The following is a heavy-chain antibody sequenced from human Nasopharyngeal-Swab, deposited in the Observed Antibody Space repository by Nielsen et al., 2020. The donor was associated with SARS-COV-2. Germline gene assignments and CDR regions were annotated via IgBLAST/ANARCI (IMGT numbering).Heavy chain of an antibody. V-gene: IGHV4-59*01. Sequence: RQAPGKGLEWIGYTYYSGSTNYNPSLKSRVTISVDTSKNQFSLKLSSVTAADTAVYYCARVEGGFYRPYYHGMDVWGQGTTVTVSS. D-gene: IGHD3-16*01. CDR2: TYYSGST. CDR3: ARVEGGFYRPYYHGMDV. J-gene: IGHJ6*02.